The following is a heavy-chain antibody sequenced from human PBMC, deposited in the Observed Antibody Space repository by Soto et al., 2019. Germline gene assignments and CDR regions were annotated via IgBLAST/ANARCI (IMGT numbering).Heavy chain of an antibody. V-gene: IGHV3-9*01. CDR3: AKDIAPRGCSSTSCPSRDYYYYYMDV. CDR2: ISWNSGSI. D-gene: IGHD2-2*01. Sequence: GGSLRLSCAASGFTFDDYAMHWVRQAPGKGLEWVSGISWNSGSIGYADSVKGRFTISRDNAKNSLYLQMNSLRAEDTALYYCAKDIAPRGCSSTSCPSRDYYYYYMDVWGKGTTVTVSS. J-gene: IGHJ6*03. CDR1: GFTFDDYA.